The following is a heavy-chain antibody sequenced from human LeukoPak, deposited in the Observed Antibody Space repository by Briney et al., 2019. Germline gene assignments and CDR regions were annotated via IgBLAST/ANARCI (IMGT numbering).Heavy chain of an antibody. Sequence: SGESLKISCKGSGYSFTSYWIGWVRQMPGKGLEWMGIIYPGDSDTRYSPSSQGQVTISADKFISTAYLQWSSLKASDTAMYYCARQSVDSSRYEEADYWGQGTLVTVSS. CDR2: IYPGDSDT. V-gene: IGHV5-51*01. CDR3: ARQSVDSSRYEEADY. CDR1: GYSFTSYW. D-gene: IGHD6-13*01. J-gene: IGHJ4*02.